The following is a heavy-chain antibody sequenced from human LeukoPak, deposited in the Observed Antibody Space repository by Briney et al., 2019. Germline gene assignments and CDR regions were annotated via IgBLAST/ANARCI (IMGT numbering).Heavy chain of an antibody. CDR1: GHSITSDF. CDR3: ARLGCLSDECYNY. J-gene: IGHJ4*02. CDR2: INYSGRS. V-gene: IGHV4-59*08. D-gene: IGHD2/OR15-2a*01. Sequence: SSETLSLTCIVSGHSITSDFWSWIRQSPGKGLEWIGYINYSGRSEYDPSLKSRVTISVDRSRKRVSLKMRSVTAADTAVYYCARLGCLSDECYNYWAVGALVTVSS.